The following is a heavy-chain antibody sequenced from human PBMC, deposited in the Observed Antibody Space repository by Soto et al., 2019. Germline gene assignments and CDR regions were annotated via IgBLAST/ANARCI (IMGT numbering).Heavy chain of an antibody. J-gene: IGHJ3*01. CDR3: AKGGYYSLFDF. D-gene: IGHD3-16*01. CDR2: ISGSGGRT. V-gene: IGHV3-23*01. CDR1: GFPFSSYA. Sequence: QPGGSLRLSCVASGFPFSSYAMSWVRQTPGKWLEWVSGISGSGGRTYYADSVKGRFTISRDNSNNTLSLQMHILRVEDTAVYFCAKGGYYSLFDFGGQGTMVNVSS.